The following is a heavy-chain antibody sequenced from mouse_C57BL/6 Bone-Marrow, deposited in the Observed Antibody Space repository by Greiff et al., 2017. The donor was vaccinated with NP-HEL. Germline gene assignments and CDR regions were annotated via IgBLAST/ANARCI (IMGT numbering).Heavy chain of an antibody. D-gene: IGHD2-12*01. J-gene: IGHJ1*03. CDR2: IYPGSGST. CDR1: GYTFTSYW. CDR3: ASNTSQLRYFDV. Sequence: LQQPGAELVKPGASVKMSCKASGYTFTSYWITWVKQRPGQGLEWIGDIYPGSGSTNYNEKFKSKATLTVDTSSSTAYMQLSSLTSEDSAVYYCASNTSQLRYFDVWGTGTTVTVSS. V-gene: IGHV1-55*01.